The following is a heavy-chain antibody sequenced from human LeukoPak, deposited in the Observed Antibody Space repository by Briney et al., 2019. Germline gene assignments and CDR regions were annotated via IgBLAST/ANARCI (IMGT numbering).Heavy chain of an antibody. Sequence: ASVKVSCKASGYTFTSYAMNWVRQAPGQGLEWMGWINTNTGNTTYAQGFTGRFVFSLDTSVSTAYLQISSLKAEDTAVYYCATSASRVVEGHFDYWGQGTLVTVSS. CDR2: INTNTGNT. CDR1: GYTFTSYA. J-gene: IGHJ4*02. CDR3: ATSASRVVEGHFDY. V-gene: IGHV7-4-1*02. D-gene: IGHD2-15*01.